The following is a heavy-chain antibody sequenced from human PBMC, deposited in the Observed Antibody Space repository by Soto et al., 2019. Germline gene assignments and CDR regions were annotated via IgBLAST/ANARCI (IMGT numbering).Heavy chain of an antibody. CDR1: GLTFSSYA. V-gene: IGHV3-23*01. CDR2: ISGSGGST. D-gene: IGHD2-15*01. Sequence: EVQLLESGGGLVQPGGSLRLSCAASGLTFSSYAMSWVRQAPGKGLEWVSAISGSGGSTYYADSVKGRFTISRDNSKNTLYLQMNSLRAEDTAVYYCAKDPGDIVVVVAARLRMDVWGQGTTVTVSS. J-gene: IGHJ6*02. CDR3: AKDPGDIVVVVAARLRMDV.